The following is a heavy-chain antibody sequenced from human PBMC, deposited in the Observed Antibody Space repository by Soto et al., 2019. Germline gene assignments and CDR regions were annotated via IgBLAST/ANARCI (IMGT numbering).Heavy chain of an antibody. J-gene: IGHJ4*02. Sequence: EVQLVESGGGLVKPGGSLRLSCAVSGFTFDQVWMNWVRQAPGKGLEWVGRIKSKTDGGTTDYAAPVKGSFTISRDDSKNTLYLQMNSLKTEDTGMYFCTTGRDDLLYWGQGALVIVSS. V-gene: IGHV3-15*07. D-gene: IGHD3-3*01. CDR2: IKSKTDGGTT. CDR3: TTGRDDLLY. CDR1: GFTFDQVW.